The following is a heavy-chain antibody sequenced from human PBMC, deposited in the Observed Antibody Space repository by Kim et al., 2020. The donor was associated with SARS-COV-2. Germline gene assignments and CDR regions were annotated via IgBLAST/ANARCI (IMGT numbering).Heavy chain of an antibody. Sequence: ASVKVSCKASGYIFTTDNIHWARQALGQRLEWMGWINVGNDNTKYSQKFQGRVTITRDTSARTSYMELSSLISEDTAVYYCARDEGGPLEYWGQGTLVTVSS. J-gene: IGHJ4*02. CDR1: GYIFTTDN. D-gene: IGHD3-16*01. CDR3: ARDEGGPLEY. CDR2: INVGNDNT. V-gene: IGHV1-3*01.